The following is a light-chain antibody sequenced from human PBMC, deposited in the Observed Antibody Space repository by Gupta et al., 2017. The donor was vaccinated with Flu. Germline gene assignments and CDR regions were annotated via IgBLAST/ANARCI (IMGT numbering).Light chain of an antibody. CDR2: DVG. CDR3: ISYSSSSSVV. J-gene: IGLJ1*01. Sequence: QSALTQPASVSGSPGQAITISCSGTRSDFGDYNYVSWYQHSPGEAPRLMMVDVGVRPSGVSNRFSGSISGNTASLTIPGLQAEDEGDYFCISYSSSSSVVFGSGTKVTVL. CDR1: RSDFGDYNY. V-gene: IGLV2-14*01.